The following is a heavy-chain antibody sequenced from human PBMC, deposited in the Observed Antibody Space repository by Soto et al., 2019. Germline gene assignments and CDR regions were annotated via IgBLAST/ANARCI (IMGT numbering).Heavy chain of an antibody. V-gene: IGHV4-30-4*01. D-gene: IGHD6-13*01. CDR3: ANPHSSPYFDN. Sequence: QPPGKGLEWIGSIYYSGSTYYNPSLKSRVTISVDTSKNQFSLKLNSVTAAVTAVYYCANPHSSPYFDNWGQATLGTVPS. J-gene: IGHJ4*02. CDR2: IYYSGST.